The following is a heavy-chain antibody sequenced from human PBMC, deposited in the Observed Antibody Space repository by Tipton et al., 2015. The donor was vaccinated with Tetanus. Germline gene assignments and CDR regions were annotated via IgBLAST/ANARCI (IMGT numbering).Heavy chain of an antibody. CDR2: IYYTGNT. Sequence: TLSLTCTVSGGSINSGGYYWSWLRQHPGKGLEWIGYIYYTGNTYYNPSLKSRVTISVDTSNNQFSLNLRSVTAADTAVYYCARDQGGGRVVRLNWFDPWGQGTLVTVSS. D-gene: IGHD6-6*01. J-gene: IGHJ5*02. CDR3: ARDQGGGRVVRLNWFDP. V-gene: IGHV4-31*03. CDR1: GGSINSGGYY.